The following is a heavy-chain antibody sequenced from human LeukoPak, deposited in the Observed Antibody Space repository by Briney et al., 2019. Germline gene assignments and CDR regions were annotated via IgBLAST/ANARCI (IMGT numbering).Heavy chain of an antibody. D-gene: IGHD2-2*01. CDR1: GFTFSDYS. V-gene: IGHV3-21*01. CDR2: ITSAGGYT. Sequence: GGSLRLSCGASGFTFSDYSMNWIRQAPGKGLAWVASITSAGGYTYYADSVKGRFTISRDNAQNSLFLQMNSLRAEDTAVYFCATSGGFVLPNAITGNWYMDVWGRGTSVTISS. CDR3: ATSGGFVLPNAITGNWYMDV. J-gene: IGHJ6*03.